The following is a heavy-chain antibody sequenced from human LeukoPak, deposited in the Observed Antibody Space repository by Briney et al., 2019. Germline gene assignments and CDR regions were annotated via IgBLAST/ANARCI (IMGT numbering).Heavy chain of an antibody. V-gene: IGHV3-72*01. CDR3: ARASRSGSYFFY. CDR1: GFTFSDHY. J-gene: IGHJ4*02. CDR2: SRNKANSYTT. Sequence: PGGSLRLSCAASGFTFSDHYMDWVRQTPEKGLEWVGRSRNKANSYTTEYAASVKGRFTISRDDSKNSLSLQMNSLKTDDTAAYYCARASRSGSYFFYWGQGTLVTVPS. D-gene: IGHD1-26*01.